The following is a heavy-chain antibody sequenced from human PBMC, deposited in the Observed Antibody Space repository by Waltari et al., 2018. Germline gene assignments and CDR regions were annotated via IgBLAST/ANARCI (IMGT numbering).Heavy chain of an antibody. J-gene: IGHJ3*02. CDR1: GGTFSSYT. V-gene: IGHV1-69*02. CDR3: ARHPIAVAGAFDI. CDR2: IIPILGIA. D-gene: IGHD6-19*01. Sequence: QVQLVQSGAEVKKPGSSVKVSCKASGGTFSSYTISCVRQAPGQGREWMGRIIPILGIANYAQKFQGRVTITADKSTSTAYMELSSLRSEDTAVYYCARHPIAVAGAFDIWGQGTMVTVSS.